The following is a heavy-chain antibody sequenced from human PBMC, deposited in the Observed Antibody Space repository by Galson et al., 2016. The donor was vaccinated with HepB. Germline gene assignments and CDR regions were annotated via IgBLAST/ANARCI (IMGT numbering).Heavy chain of an antibody. V-gene: IGHV1-8*01. J-gene: IGHJ6*02. CDR3: ARISQVAVAGTSRLPRGYYYNGMDV. D-gene: IGHD6-19*01. Sequence: SVKVSCKASGHTFTGFDIIWVRQATGQGLEWMGWMNPNSGNTGYAQKFQGRVTMTRNTSISTAYMELSSLRSEDTAVYYCARISQVAVAGTSRLPRGYYYNGMDVWGQGTTVTVSS. CDR1: GHTFTGFD. CDR2: MNPNSGNT.